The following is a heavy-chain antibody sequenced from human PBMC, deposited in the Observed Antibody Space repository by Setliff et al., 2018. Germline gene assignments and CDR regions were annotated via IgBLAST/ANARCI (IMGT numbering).Heavy chain of an antibody. D-gene: IGHD2-21*01. Sequence: ASVKVSCKTSGYTFTDFYIQWVRQAPGQGLEWMGWINPYTGDTDYAPKFQGRVTVTRDTSVTTAYTDLTRLTSDDAAMYYCARDLFRNSGGLYCWGQGTLVTVSS. J-gene: IGHJ4*02. V-gene: IGHV1-2*02. CDR3: ARDLFRNSGGLYC. CDR2: INPYTGDT. CDR1: GYTFTDFY.